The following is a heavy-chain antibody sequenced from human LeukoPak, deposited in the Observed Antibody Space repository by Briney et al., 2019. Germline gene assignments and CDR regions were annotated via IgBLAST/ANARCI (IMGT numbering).Heavy chain of an antibody. CDR3: TTHTAKIDY. D-gene: IGHD5-18*01. V-gene: IGHV3-15*01. CDR1: GFTFSNTW. J-gene: IGHJ4*02. Sequence: PGGSLRLSCAASGFTFSNTWMSWVRQAPGKGLEWVGHIKSKTDGGTTDYAAPVKGRFTISRDDSKNTLYLQMNSLKTEDTAFYYCTTHTAKIDYWGQGTLVTVSS. CDR2: IKSKTDGGTT.